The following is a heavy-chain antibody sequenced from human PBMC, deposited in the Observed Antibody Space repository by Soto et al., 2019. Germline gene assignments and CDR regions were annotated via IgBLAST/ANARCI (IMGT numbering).Heavy chain of an antibody. D-gene: IGHD5-12*01. V-gene: IGHV1-3*01. CDR2: INAGNGNT. CDR1: GYTFTSYA. CDR3: ARDPNIVATMGSIYYYYGMDV. J-gene: IGHJ6*02. Sequence: ASVKVSCKASGYTFTSYAMHWVRQAPGQRLEWMGWINAGNGNTKYSQKFQGRVTITRDTSASTAYMELSSLRSEDTAVYYCARDPNIVATMGSIYYYYGMDVWGQGTTVTVSS.